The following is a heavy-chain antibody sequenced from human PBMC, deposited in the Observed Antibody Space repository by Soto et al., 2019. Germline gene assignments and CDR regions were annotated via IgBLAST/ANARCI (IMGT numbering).Heavy chain of an antibody. CDR3: ARDPILTGPGWFDP. CDR1: GGSISSYY. CDR2: IYYSGST. D-gene: IGHD3-9*01. V-gene: IGHV4-59*01. J-gene: IGHJ5*02. Sequence: TSETLSLTCTVSGGSISSYYWSWIRQPPGKGLEWIGYIYYSGSTNYNPSLKSRVTISVDTSKNQFSLKLSSVTAADTAVYYCARDPILTGPGWFDPWGQGTLVTVSS.